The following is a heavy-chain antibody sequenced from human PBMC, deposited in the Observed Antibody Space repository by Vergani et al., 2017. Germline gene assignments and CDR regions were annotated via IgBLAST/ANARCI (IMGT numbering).Heavy chain of an antibody. CDR2: ISWNSNSI. CDR1: GFIPAGYA. CDR3: AKDLGTSSVGGWFDP. V-gene: IGHV3-9*02. Sequence: DAQLEVSGGGLVLPGRSLRLLCVASGFIPAGYAMHWVRHAPGKGLEWVSGISWNSNSIGYADSVKGRFTISRDNAKNSLYLQMNSLRAEDTALYYCAKDLGTSSVGGWFDPWGQGTLVTVSS. J-gene: IGHJ5*02. D-gene: IGHD6-6*01.